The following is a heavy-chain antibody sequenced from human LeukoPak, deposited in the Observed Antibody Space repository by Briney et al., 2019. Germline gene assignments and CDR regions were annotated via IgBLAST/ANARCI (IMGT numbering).Heavy chain of an antibody. CDR3: ARGSGWYFSDAFDI. Sequence: SVKVSCKASGFTFTSSAVQWVRQARGQRLEWIGWIVVGSGNTNYAQKFQERVTITRDMSTSTAYMELSSLRSEDTAVYYCARGSGWYFSDAFDIWGQGTMVTVSS. CDR1: GFTFTSSA. J-gene: IGHJ3*02. CDR2: IVVGSGNT. V-gene: IGHV1-58*01. D-gene: IGHD6-19*01.